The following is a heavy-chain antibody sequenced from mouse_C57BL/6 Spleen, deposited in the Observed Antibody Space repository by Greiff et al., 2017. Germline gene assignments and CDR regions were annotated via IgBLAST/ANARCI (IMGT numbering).Heavy chain of an antibody. V-gene: IGHV1-55*01. CDR2: IYPGSGST. CDR3: ARGGNYYGSSYGYFDY. CDR1: GYTFTSYW. D-gene: IGHD1-1*01. Sequence: QVQLQQPGAELVKPGASVKMSCKASGYTFTSYWITWVKQRPGQGLEWIGDIYPGSGSTNYNEKFKSKATLTVDTSSSTAYMQLRSLTSEDSAVXYCARGGNYYGSSYGYFDYWGKGTTLTVSS. J-gene: IGHJ2*01.